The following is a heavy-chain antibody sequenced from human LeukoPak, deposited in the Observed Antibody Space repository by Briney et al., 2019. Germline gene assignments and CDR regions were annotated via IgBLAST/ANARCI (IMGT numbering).Heavy chain of an antibody. J-gene: IGHJ4*02. D-gene: IGHD6-13*01. Sequence: GGSLRLSCAASRFTFSSYSMNWVRQAPGKGLEWVSSISSSSSYIYYADSVKGRFTISRDNAKNSLYLQMNSLRAEDTAVYYCARELFGDSSSWYEVDYWGQGTLVTVSS. CDR3: ARELFGDSSSWYEVDY. CDR1: RFTFSSYS. CDR2: ISSSSSYI. V-gene: IGHV3-21*01.